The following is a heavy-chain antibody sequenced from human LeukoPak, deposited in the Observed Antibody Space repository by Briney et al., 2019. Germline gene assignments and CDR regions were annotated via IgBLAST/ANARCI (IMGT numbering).Heavy chain of an antibody. CDR2: IYHRGST. D-gene: IGHD5-12*01. V-gene: IGHV4-59*08. CDR3: ARLDSGYGKYYFDY. J-gene: IGHJ4*02. CDR1: GGSINSFY. Sequence: SETLSLTCTVSGGSINSFYWSWIRQPPGKGLEWIGYIYHRGSTNYNSSLKSRVSISVDTSKNQFYLKLTSVTAADTAVYYCARLDSGYGKYYFDYWGQGTLVTVSS.